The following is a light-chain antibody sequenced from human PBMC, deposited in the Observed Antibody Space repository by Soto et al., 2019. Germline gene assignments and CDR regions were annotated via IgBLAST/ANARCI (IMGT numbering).Light chain of an antibody. CDR2: GAS. V-gene: IGKV3-15*01. CDR1: QNILSN. Sequence: EIVITQSPATLSVYPGERATLSCRASQNILSNLAWYQQKPGQAPRLLIYGASTRATGLPARFSGSGSGTDFTLTISCLQSEDFATYYCQQYYSYPRTFGQGTKVDIK. CDR3: QQYYSYPRT. J-gene: IGKJ1*01.